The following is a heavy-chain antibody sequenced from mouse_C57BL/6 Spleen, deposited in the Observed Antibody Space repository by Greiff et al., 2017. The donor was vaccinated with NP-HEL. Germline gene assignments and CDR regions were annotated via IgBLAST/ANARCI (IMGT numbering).Heavy chain of an antibody. CDR2: IYPGSGNT. CDR1: GYSFTSYY. CDR3: ARAHDGYPWFAY. V-gene: IGHV1-66*01. J-gene: IGHJ3*01. D-gene: IGHD2-3*01. Sequence: QVHVKQSGPELVKPGASVKISCKASGYSFTSYYIHWVKQRPGQGLEWIGWIYPGSGNTKYNEKFKGKATLTADTSSSTAYMQLSSLTSEDSAVYYCARAHDGYPWFAYWGQGTLVTVSA.